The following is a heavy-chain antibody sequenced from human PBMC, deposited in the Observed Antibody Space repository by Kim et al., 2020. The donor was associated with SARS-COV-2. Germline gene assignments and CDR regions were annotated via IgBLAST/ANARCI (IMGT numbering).Heavy chain of an antibody. CDR3: ATYYYDSSGPFDY. D-gene: IGHD3-22*01. Sequence: AQKVQCRVTITADKSTSTAYRELSSLRSEDTAVYYCATYYYDSSGPFDYWGQGTLVTVSS. J-gene: IGHJ4*02. V-gene: IGHV1-69*02.